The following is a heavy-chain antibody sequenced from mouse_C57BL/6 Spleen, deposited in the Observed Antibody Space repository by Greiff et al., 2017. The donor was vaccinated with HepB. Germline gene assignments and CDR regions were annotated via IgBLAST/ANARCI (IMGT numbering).Heavy chain of an antibody. CDR1: GFNIKDYY. J-gene: IGHJ2*01. CDR3: ASRYGNYKGIDY. Sequence: EVKLVESGAELVKPGASVKLSCTASGFNIKDYYMHWVKQRTEQGLEWLGRIYPEDGETKYAPKIQGKATITADTSPNTAYLQLSSLTSDDTAVYYCASRYGNYKGIDYCGQGTTLTVSS. V-gene: IGHV14-2*01. D-gene: IGHD2-1*01. CDR2: IYPEDGET.